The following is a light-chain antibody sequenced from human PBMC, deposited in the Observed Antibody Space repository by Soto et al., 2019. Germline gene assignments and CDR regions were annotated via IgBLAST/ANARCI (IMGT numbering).Light chain of an antibody. Sequence: QSVLTQPPSASGTPGQRVTISCSGTSSNIGSNTVNWYQQLPGTAPKLLIDSNNQRPSGVPDRFSGSKSGTSASLAISGLQSEDEADYYCAAWDDSLNVLVFGGGTQPTVL. CDR3: AAWDDSLNVLV. CDR1: SSNIGSNT. CDR2: SNN. J-gene: IGLJ3*02. V-gene: IGLV1-44*01.